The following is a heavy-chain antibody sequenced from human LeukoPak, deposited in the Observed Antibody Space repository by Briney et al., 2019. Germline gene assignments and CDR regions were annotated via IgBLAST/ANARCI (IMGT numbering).Heavy chain of an antibody. CDR2: INHSGST. D-gene: IGHD2/OR15-2a*01. V-gene: IGHV4-34*01. J-gene: IGHJ5*02. CDR1: GGSFGGYY. Sequence: SETLSLTCAVYGGSFGGYYWSWIRQPPGKGLEWIGEINHSGSTNYNPSLKSRVTISVDTSKNQFSLKLSSVTAADTAVYYCARRWYLIVPSWFDPWGQGTLVTVSS. CDR3: ARRWYLIVPSWFDP.